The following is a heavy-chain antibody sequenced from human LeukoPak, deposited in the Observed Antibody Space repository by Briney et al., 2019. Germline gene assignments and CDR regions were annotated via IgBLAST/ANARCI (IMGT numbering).Heavy chain of an antibody. V-gene: IGHV3-11*01. J-gene: IGHJ6*02. CDR3: ARDQIVAWENYYYYYGMDV. D-gene: IGHD6-6*01. CDR1: GFTFSDYY. CDR2: ISSSGSTI. Sequence: PGGSLRLSCAASGFTFSDYYMSWIRQAPGKGLEWVSYISSSGSTIYYADSVKGRFTISRDNAKNSLYLQMNSLRAEDTAVYYCARDQIVAWENYYYYYGMDVWAKGPRSPSP.